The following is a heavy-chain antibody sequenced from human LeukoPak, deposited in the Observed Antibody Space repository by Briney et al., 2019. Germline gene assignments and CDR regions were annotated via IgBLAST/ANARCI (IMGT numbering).Heavy chain of an antibody. D-gene: IGHD3-22*01. CDR3: AKGSSGYFADL. CDR2: INNDGGGT. CDR1: GFTFNNYG. V-gene: IGHV3-23*01. J-gene: IGHJ5*02. Sequence: GGSLRLSCAASGFTFNNYGLIWARQAPGKGLEWVATINNDGGGTMYAAFVEGRFTISRDNSKNTLFLQMNSLRAEDTALYYCAKGSSGYFADLWGQGTLVTVSS.